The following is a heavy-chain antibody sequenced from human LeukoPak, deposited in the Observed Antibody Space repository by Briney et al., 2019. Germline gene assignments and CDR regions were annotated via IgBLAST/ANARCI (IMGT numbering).Heavy chain of an antibody. Sequence: PGGSLRLSCAVSGFTFSDHYMDWVRQAPGKGLEWVSSISSSSSYIYYADSVKGRFTISRDNAKNSLYLQMNSLRAEDTAVYYCATRYCSGGSCYFDYWGQGTLVTVSS. CDR1: GFTFSDHY. D-gene: IGHD2-15*01. CDR3: ATRYCSGGSCYFDY. J-gene: IGHJ4*02. CDR2: ISSSSSYI. V-gene: IGHV3-21*01.